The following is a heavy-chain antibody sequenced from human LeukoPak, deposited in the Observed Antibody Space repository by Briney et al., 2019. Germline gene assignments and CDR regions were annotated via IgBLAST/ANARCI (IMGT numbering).Heavy chain of an antibody. CDR3: ARDLSGVTGYTYGRGIDY. CDR2: ISGSGGNT. D-gene: IGHD5-18*01. J-gene: IGHJ4*02. V-gene: IGHV3-23*01. CDR1: GFTFNNYA. Sequence: PGGSLRLSCAASGFTFNNYAMSWVRQAPGKGLEWVSDISGSGGNTYYEASVKGRFTISRDNAKNTLYLQMNSLRAEDTAVYYCARDLSGVTGYTYGRGIDYWGQGTLVTVSS.